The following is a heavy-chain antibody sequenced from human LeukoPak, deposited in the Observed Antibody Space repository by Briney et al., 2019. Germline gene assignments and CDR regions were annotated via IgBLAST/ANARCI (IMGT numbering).Heavy chain of an antibody. V-gene: IGHV1-8*02. Sequence: ASVKVSCKASGYTFTSYGISWVRQAPGQGLEWMGWMNPNSGNTGYAQKFQGRVTMTRNTSISTAYMELSSLRSEDTAVYYCARVDTAMDFDYWGQGTLVTVSS. CDR1: GYTFTSYG. J-gene: IGHJ4*02. CDR2: MNPNSGNT. D-gene: IGHD5-18*01. CDR3: ARVDTAMDFDY.